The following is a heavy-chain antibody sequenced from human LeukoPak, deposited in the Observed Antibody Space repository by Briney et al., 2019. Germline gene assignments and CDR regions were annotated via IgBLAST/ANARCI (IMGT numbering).Heavy chain of an antibody. CDR3: ARAIRGSAVDTGDR. CDR2: ISPDGSDT. V-gene: IGHV3-74*01. D-gene: IGHD3-10*01. Sequence: GGSLRLSCATSGFTFNSHWMHWVRQAPGKGLVWVTRISPDGSDTYYADSVKGRFTISRDNARNSLFLQMNSLTVEDTAVYYCARAIRGSAVDTGDRWGQGTLVTVSS. CDR1: GFTFNSHW. J-gene: IGHJ4*02.